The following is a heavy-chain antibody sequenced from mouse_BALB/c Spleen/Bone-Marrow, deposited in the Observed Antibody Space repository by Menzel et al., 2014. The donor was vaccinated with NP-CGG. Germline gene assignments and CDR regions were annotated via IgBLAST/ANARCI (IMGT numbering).Heavy chain of an antibody. CDR3: SKDGGYDYSYYFDY. Sequence: DVMLVESGGGLVKPGGSLKLSCAASGFTFSSYSMSWVRQTPEKRLEWVATISSGGHDTYYPDSVKGRFTIPRDNAKNTLYLQMSSLKSEDTAMYYCSKDGGYDYSYYFDYWGQGTTLTVSS. V-gene: IGHV5-6-4*01. CDR1: GFTFSSYS. J-gene: IGHJ2*01. CDR2: ISSGGHDT. D-gene: IGHD2-4*01.